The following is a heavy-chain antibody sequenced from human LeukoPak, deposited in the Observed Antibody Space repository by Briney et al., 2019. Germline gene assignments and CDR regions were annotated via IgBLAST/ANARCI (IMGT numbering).Heavy chain of an antibody. CDR1: GFTFSDSY. CDR2: ISGGGRGI. D-gene: IGHD2-21*01. CDR3: ARDGGVFQN. J-gene: IGHJ4*02. Sequence: SGGSLRLSCAAYGFTFSDSYMSWIRQAPGKGLEWLSYISGGGRGIYYADSVKGRFTISRDNAKNSLYLQMNSLRDEDTAVYYCARDGGVFQNWGQGTLVTVSS. V-gene: IGHV3-11*01.